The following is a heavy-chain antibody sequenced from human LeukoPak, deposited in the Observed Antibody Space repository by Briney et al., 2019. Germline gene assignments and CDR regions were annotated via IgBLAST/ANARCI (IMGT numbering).Heavy chain of an antibody. D-gene: IGHD4/OR15-4a*01. Sequence: PGGSLRLSCAASGFTFSSYAMSWVRQAPGKGLEWVSAISGSGGSTYYADSVKGRFTISRDNSKNPLYLQMNSLRAEDTAVYYCAKDMVYYYYMDVWGKGTTVTVSS. CDR1: GFTFSSYA. CDR3: AKDMVYYYYMDV. CDR2: ISGSGGST. V-gene: IGHV3-23*01. J-gene: IGHJ6*03.